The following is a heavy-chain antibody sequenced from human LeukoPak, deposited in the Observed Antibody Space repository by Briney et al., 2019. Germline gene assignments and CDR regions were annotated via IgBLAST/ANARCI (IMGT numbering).Heavy chain of an antibody. D-gene: IGHD3-3*01. J-gene: IGHJ6*02. CDR2: INHSGST. V-gene: IGHV4-34*01. CDR1: GGSFSGYY. Sequence: PSETLSLTCAVYGGSFSGYYWSWIRQPPGKGLEWIGEINHSGSTNYNPSLKSRVTISVDRSKNQFSLKLSSVTAADTAVYYCARGSRITIFGVVSAPYMDVWGQGTTVTVSS. CDR3: ARGSRITIFGVVSAPYMDV.